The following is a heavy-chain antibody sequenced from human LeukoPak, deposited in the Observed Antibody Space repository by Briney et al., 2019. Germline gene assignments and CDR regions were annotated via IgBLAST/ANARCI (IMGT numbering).Heavy chain of an antibody. V-gene: IGHV4-39*01. CDR1: GGSISSSSYY. CDR2: IYYSGST. J-gene: IGHJ6*03. CDR3: ARSLADYNYYYYYYMDV. D-gene: IGHD4-11*01. Sequence: PSETLSLTCTVSGGSISSSSYYWGWIRQPPGKGLEWIGSIYYSGSTYYNPSLKSRVTISVDTSKNQFSLKLSSVTAADTAVYYCARSLADYNYYYYYYMDVWGKGTTVTVSS.